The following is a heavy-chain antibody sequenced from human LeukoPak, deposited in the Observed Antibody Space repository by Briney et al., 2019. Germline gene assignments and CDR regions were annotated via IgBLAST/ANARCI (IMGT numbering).Heavy chain of an antibody. D-gene: IGHD2-15*01. CDR3: ARDCSGGSCYY. CDR2: IYSGGST. Sequence: GGSLRLSCAASGFTVSSNYMSWVRRAPGKGLEWVSVIYSGGSTYYADSVKGRFTISRDNSKNTLYLQMNSLRAEDTAVYYCARDCSGGSCYYWGQGTLVTVSS. J-gene: IGHJ4*02. CDR1: GFTVSSNY. V-gene: IGHV3-66*01.